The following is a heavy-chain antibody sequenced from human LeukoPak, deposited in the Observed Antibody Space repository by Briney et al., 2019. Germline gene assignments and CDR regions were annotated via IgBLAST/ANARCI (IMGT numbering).Heavy chain of an antibody. V-gene: IGHV1-2*06. CDR2: INPRIGDT. J-gene: IGHJ4*02. D-gene: IGHD1-7*01. Sequence: ASVKVSCKASGYTFTNFGISWVRQAPGQGLEWMGRINPRIGDTNSARTFQGRVTMTRDTSISTAYMDLNRLTSDDTAVYYCARGAWDYDGKDYWGQGTLVTVSS. CDR1: GYTFTNFG. CDR3: ARGAWDYDGKDY.